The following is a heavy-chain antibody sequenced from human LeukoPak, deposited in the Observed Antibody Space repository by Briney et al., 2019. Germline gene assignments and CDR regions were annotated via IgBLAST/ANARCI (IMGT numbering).Heavy chain of an antibody. CDR1: GFTFTDYW. J-gene: IGHJ4*02. V-gene: IGHV3-11*04. Sequence: SCKASGFTFTDYWMSWIRQAPGKGLEWISYISISGGTIYYAESVKGRFTISRDNAKSSLYLQMNSLRGEDTAVYYCARVGQFDSWGQGTLVTVSS. CDR2: ISISGGTI. CDR3: ARVGQFDS.